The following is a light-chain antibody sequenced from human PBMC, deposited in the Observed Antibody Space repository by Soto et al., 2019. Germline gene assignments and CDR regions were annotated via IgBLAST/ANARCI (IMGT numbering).Light chain of an antibody. CDR3: QQVDSYPLP. CDR2: GAS. CDR1: QGISSF. Sequence: IQLTQSPSYLSASVRDRVTITCRASQGISSFLAWFQQKPGKAPKLLISGASTLQSGVPSRFSGRGSGTDFTLTISSLQPEDIATYYCQQVDSYPLPVGGGTKVQIK. V-gene: IGKV1-9*01. J-gene: IGKJ4*01.